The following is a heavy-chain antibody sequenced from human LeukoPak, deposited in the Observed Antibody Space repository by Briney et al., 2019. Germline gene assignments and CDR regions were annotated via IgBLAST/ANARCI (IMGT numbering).Heavy chain of an antibody. J-gene: IGHJ4*02. D-gene: IGHD3-3*01. CDR1: GYTFTGYY. CDR2: INPNSGGT. Sequence: ASVKVSCKASGYTFTGYYMHWVRQAPGQGLEWMGWINPNSGGTNYAQKFQGRVTMTRDTSISTAYVELSRLRSDDTAVYYCARDPSSLRFLEWLPTYYFDYWGQGTLVTVSS. V-gene: IGHV1-2*02. CDR3: ARDPSSLRFLEWLPTYYFDY.